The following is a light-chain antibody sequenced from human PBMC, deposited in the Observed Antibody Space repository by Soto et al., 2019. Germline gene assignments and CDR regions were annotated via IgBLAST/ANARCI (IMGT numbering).Light chain of an antibody. CDR1: HGIRND. V-gene: IGKV1-17*01. CDR2: AAS. Sequence: DIQMTQAPSSLSASVGERVTITCRASHGIRNDLGWYQQKPGKAPKSLIYAASTLQSGVPSRFGGSGSGTEFTLIISSLQTEDLATCYCLQCKSYPWTFGQGTMVEFK. CDR3: LQCKSYPWT. J-gene: IGKJ1*01.